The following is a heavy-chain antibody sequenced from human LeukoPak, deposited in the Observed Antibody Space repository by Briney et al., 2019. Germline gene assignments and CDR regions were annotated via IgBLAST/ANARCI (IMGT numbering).Heavy chain of an antibody. CDR1: GGSFSGYY. Sequence: SETLSLTCAVYGGSFSGYYWSWIRQPPGKGLEGIGEINHSGSTNYNPSLKSRVTISVDTSKNQFSLKLSSVTAADTAVYYCARVWGLGSGYYWHYYYYYMDVWGKGTTVTVSS. CDR3: ARVWGLGSGYYWHYYYYYMDV. D-gene: IGHD3-22*01. CDR2: INHSGST. V-gene: IGHV4-34*01. J-gene: IGHJ6*03.